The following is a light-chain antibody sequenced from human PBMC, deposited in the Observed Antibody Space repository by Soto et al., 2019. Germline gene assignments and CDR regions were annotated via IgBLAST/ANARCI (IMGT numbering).Light chain of an antibody. V-gene: IGKV1-6*02. Sequence: AIQMTQSPSSLSASVGDRVTITCRASQGIREDLGWYQQKPGKAPKLLIYAASTLKSGVPSRFSGRGSGTDFTLTISCLQPEDFATYYCLQDNNYPWTFGQGTKVEIK. CDR2: AAS. CDR1: QGIRED. J-gene: IGKJ1*01. CDR3: LQDNNYPWT.